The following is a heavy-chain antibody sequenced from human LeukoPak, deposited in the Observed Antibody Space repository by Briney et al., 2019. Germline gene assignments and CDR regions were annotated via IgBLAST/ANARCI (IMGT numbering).Heavy chain of an antibody. J-gene: IGHJ4*02. CDR1: GFTFSSYG. V-gene: IGHV3-33*06. CDR2: IWYDGSNK. D-gene: IGHD3-16*01. Sequence: PGGSLRLSCAASGFTFSSYGMHWVRQAPGKGLEWVAVIWYDGSNKYYADSVKGRFTVSRDNSKNTLYLQMNSLRAEDTAVYYCAKGLGYFDYWGQGTLVTVSS. CDR3: AKGLGYFDY.